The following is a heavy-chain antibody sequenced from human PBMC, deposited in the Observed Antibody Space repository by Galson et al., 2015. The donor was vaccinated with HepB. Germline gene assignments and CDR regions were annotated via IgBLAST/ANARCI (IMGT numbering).Heavy chain of an antibody. J-gene: IGHJ4*02. Sequence: SLRLSCAVSGLTFSSHALSWVRQAPGKGLEWVSGISRTGSRTDYADSVKGRFTISRDNSNNILYLHMNSLRVEDTAFYYCAKREDVVTGTESYFSDWGQGILVTVSS. D-gene: IGHD3-9*01. V-gene: IGHV3-23*01. CDR3: AKREDVVTGTESYFSD. CDR1: GLTFSSHA. CDR2: ISRTGSRT.